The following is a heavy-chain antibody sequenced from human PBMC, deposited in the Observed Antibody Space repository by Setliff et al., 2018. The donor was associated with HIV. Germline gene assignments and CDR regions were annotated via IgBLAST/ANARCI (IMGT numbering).Heavy chain of an antibody. D-gene: IGHD2-2*01. CDR2: IYYSGTT. CDR1: GASIRSSKM. CDR3: SRVRVVVPGADGYFEI. Sequence: SETLPLTCVASGASIRSSKMWSWIRQHPGKGLEWIGLIYYSGTTYYNPSLKSRVTISVDKSKNKVYLKLKSVTAADTAFFFCSRVRVVVPGADGYFEIWGRGTLVTVSS. V-gene: IGHV4-31*11. J-gene: IGHJ2*01.